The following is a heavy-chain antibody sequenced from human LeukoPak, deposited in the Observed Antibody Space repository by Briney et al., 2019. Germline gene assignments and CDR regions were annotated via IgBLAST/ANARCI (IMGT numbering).Heavy chain of an antibody. CDR1: GYTFTSYY. CDR3: AREEVNQGMTTVDH. V-gene: IGHV1-46*01. D-gene: IGHD4-17*01. Sequence: ASVNVSFKASGYTFTSYYMHWVRPAPGQGLEWMGIINPSGGSTSYAQKFQGRVTMTRDTSTSTVYMELSSLRSEDTAVYYCAREEVNQGMTTVDHWGQGTLVTVSS. CDR2: INPSGGST. J-gene: IGHJ4*02.